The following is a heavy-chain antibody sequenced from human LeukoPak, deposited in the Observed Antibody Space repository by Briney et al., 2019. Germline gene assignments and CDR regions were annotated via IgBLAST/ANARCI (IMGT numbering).Heavy chain of an antibody. V-gene: IGHV1-8*02. D-gene: IGHD4/OR15-4a*01. J-gene: IGHJ4*02. CDR1: GYTFTGDY. CDR2: MNPNSGNT. Sequence: ASVKVSCKASGYTFTGDYMHWVRQAPGRGLEWMGWMNPNSGNTGYAQKFQGRVTLTRNTSISTAYMELSSLRSEDTAAYYCARGPNYSAYVDYWGQGTLVTVSS. CDR3: ARGPNYSAYVDY.